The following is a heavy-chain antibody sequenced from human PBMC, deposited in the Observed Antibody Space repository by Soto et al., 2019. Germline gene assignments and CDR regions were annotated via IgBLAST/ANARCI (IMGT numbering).Heavy chain of an antibody. CDR1: GGSISSDDYY. J-gene: IGHJ5*02. CDR3: ARERPDGARLDP. V-gene: IGHV4-30-4*01. D-gene: IGHD6-6*01. Sequence: QVQLQEWGPGLVKPSQTLSLTCTVSGGSISSDDYYWSWIRQPPGKGLEWIGYIYYSGSTYYNPSLKSRVTISVDTSKNQFSLKLSSVTAADTAVYYCARERPDGARLDPWGQGTLVTVSS. CDR2: IYYSGST.